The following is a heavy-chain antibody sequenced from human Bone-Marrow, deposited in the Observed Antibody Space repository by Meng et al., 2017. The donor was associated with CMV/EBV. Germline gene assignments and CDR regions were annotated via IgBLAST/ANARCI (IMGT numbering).Heavy chain of an antibody. CDR1: GFTFSSYA. V-gene: IGHV3-30*04. J-gene: IGHJ4*02. CDR2: ISYDGANK. Sequence: LRFSCAASGFTFSSYAMHWVRQAPGKGLEWVAAISYDGANKYYAESVKGRFTISRDNSKSTLDLQMNSLRAEDTAVYYCAREGYFFDYWGQGTLVTVSS. D-gene: IGHD2-21*01. CDR3: AREGYFFDY.